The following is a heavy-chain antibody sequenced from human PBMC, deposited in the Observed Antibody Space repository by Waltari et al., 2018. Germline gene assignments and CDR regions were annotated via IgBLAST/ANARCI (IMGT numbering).Heavy chain of an antibody. CDR2: IHYTGDT. CDR3: AGHEWGLPGF. J-gene: IGHJ4*02. D-gene: IGHD1-26*01. V-gene: IGHV4-38-2*01. CDR1: GYSITSAYW. Sequence: QVQLQESGQGLVKPSETLSLTCGVSGYSITSAYWWAWFRQPPGKGLEWIASIHYTGDTQYAPSLKSRVTISADKSKNEVSLRLTSVTAADTAVYYCAGHEWGLPGFWGQGTLVTVSS.